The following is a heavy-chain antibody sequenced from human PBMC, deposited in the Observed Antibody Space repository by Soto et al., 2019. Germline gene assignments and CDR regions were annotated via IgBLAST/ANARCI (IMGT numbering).Heavy chain of an antibody. CDR2: IYYSGST. CDR3: ARMTFDDYFDY. CDR1: GGSISSYY. D-gene: IGHD2-21*02. J-gene: IGHJ4*02. Sequence: QVQLQESGPGLVKPSETLSLTCTVSGGSISSYYWSCIRQPPGKGLEWIGYIYYSGSTNYNPSLKSRDTISVDTSKNQFSLKLSSVTAADTAVYYCARMTFDDYFDYWGQGTLVTVSS. V-gene: IGHV4-59*01.